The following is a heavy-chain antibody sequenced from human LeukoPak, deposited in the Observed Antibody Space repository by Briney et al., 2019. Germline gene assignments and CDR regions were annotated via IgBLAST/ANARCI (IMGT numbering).Heavy chain of an antibody. D-gene: IGHD5-18*01. CDR1: GGSITTYY. V-gene: IGHV4-4*07. CDR2: IYTSGST. Sequence: SETLSLTCTVSGGSITTYYWSWIRQPAGKGLEWIGRIYTSGSTNYNPSLKSRVTMSVDTSKNQFSLKLSSVTAADTAVYYCARHTWIQHAFDIWGQGTMVTVSS. J-gene: IGHJ3*02. CDR3: ARHTWIQHAFDI.